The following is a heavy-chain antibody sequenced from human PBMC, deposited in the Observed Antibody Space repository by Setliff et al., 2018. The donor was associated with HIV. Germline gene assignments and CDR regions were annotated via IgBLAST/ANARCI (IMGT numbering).Heavy chain of an antibody. CDR1: GFMFSSYW. CDR3: ARGLRPTAEHDYSLDY. V-gene: IGHV3-7*03. CDR2: IKQDGSEK. J-gene: IGHJ4*02. Sequence: GGSLRLSCAVSGFMFSSYWMSWVRQGRGKGLEWVANIKQDGSEKYYADSVKGRFTISRDFSKDVLYLEMNSVKVEDTAVYYCARGLRPTAEHDYSLDYWGQGTLVTVSS. D-gene: IGHD5-12*01.